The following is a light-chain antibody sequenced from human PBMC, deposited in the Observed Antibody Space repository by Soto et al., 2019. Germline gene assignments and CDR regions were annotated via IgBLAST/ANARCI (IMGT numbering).Light chain of an antibody. Sequence: EIVLTQSPAPFSLSPGDRAPLSSRPIQRIATYLPWNQQKAAQAPTLLIYDTSNRATGIQTRFSGSGSGTDFTLTISSLEPEDFAVYFCQHRSNSPPTWTFGQGTKVEIK. CDR2: DTS. V-gene: IGKV3-11*01. J-gene: IGKJ1*01. CDR3: QHRSNSPPTWT. CDR1: QRIATY.